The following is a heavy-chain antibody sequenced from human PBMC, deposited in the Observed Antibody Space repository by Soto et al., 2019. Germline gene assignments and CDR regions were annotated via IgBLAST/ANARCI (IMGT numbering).Heavy chain of an antibody. CDR3: VGALSEWGRIDF. CDR1: GGSTTKYY. Sequence: PSETRSRTGTVSGGSTTKYYGRWIRQPPGKRLEYIGYMYYSGNTYSYPSLTSRVPISGDASKNQFSLKLRSVTAAATAVYYCVGALSEWGRIDFWGQGTLVTVSS. CDR2: MYYSGNT. V-gene: IGHV4-59*01. D-gene: IGHD1-26*01. J-gene: IGHJ4*02.